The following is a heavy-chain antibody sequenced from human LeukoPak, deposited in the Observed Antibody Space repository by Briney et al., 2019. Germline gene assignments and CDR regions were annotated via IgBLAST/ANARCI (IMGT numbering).Heavy chain of an antibody. CDR1: GYTFTGYY. Sequence: ASVEVSCKASGYTFTGYYMHWVRQAPGQGLEWMGWINPNSGGTNYAQKFQGRVTMTRDTSISTAYMELSRLRSDDTAVYYCARVVAAAGTGKAFDIWGQGTMVTVSS. V-gene: IGHV1-2*02. CDR3: ARVVAAAGTGKAFDI. D-gene: IGHD6-13*01. CDR2: INPNSGGT. J-gene: IGHJ3*02.